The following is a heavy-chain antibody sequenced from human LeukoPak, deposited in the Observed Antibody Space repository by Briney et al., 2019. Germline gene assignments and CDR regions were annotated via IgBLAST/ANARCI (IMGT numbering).Heavy chain of an antibody. Sequence: ASVKVSCKASGYTFTSYGISWVRQAPGQGLEWMGWISAYNGNTNYAQKLQGRVTMTTDTSTSTAYMELRSLRSDDTAVYYCARVVTMVRGKLKDFDYWGQGTQVTVSS. J-gene: IGHJ4*02. CDR1: GYTFTSYG. CDR3: ARVVTMVRGKLKDFDY. D-gene: IGHD3-10*01. V-gene: IGHV1-18*01. CDR2: ISAYNGNT.